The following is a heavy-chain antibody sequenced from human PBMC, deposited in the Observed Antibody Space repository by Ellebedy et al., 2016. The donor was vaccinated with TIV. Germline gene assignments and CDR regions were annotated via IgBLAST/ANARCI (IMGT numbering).Heavy chain of an antibody. V-gene: IGHV1-69*13. J-gene: IGHJ5*02. Sequence: ASVKVSCKASGGTFSSYAISWVRQAPGQGLEWMGGIIPIFGTANYAQKFQSRVTITADESTSTAYMELSSLRSEDTAVYYCARRCSGDGGRYNWFDPWGQGTLVTVSS. CDR1: GGTFSSYA. CDR2: IIPIFGTA. D-gene: IGHD7-27*01. CDR3: ARRCSGDGGRYNWFDP.